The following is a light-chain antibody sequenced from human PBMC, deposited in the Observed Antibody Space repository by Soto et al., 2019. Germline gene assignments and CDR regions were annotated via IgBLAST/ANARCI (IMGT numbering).Light chain of an antibody. CDR2: GES. V-gene: IGKV1-39*01. CDR3: QQSYRSPYT. Sequence: IQMTQSPSSLYASVGDSVTVTCRASQSINIYLNWYQQKPGKDPTLLIYGESSLQSGVPSRFTGGGSRTDFTLTFSSIQPEDFATYYCQQSYRSPYTFGQGTKLEI. J-gene: IGKJ2*01. CDR1: QSINIY.